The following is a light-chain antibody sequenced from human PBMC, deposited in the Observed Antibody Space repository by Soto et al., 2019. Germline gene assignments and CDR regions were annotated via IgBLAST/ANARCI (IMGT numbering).Light chain of an antibody. J-gene: IGKJ1*01. CDR3: HQYDRSPWT. CDR2: GAS. Sequence: EIVLTQSPGTLSLSPGERATLSCRARQSVSSSFLAWYQQKPGQAHRLLIYGASSRATGIPDRFSGSGSGTDFTLTISRLEPEEFAVYYCHQYDRSPWTFGQGTRVEIK. CDR1: QSVSSSF. V-gene: IGKV3-20*01.